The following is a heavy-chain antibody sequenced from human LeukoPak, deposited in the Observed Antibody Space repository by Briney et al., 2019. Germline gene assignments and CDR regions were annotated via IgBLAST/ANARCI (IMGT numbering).Heavy chain of an antibody. J-gene: IGHJ3*02. CDR2: IYYSGST. V-gene: IGHV4-39*07. D-gene: IGHD3-10*01. CDR1: GGSISSSSYY. CDR3: ARERHYGSGNAFDI. Sequence: SETLSLTCTFSGGSISSSSYYWGWIRQPPGKGLEWIGSIYYSGSTYYNPSLKSRVTISVDTSKNQFSLKLSSVTAADTAVYYCARERHYGSGNAFDIWGQGTMVTVSS.